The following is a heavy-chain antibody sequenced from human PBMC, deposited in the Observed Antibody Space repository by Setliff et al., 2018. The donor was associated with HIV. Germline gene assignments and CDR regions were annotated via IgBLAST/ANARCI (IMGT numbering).Heavy chain of an antibody. V-gene: IGHV1-8*03. CDR2: MSPNSGNR. CDR1: GYTFTSYD. CDR3: ARSRYQLLYDMDV. Sequence: ASVKVSCKTSGYTFTSYDINWVRQATGQGLEWMGWMSPNSGNRGYAQKFQGRVTISRNTSISTAYMELSSLTSEDTAVYFCARSRYQLLYDMDVWGKGTTVTVSS. D-gene: IGHD2-2*02. J-gene: IGHJ6*03.